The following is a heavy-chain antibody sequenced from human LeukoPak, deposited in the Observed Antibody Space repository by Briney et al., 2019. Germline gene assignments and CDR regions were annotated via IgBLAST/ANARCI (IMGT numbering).Heavy chain of an antibody. D-gene: IGHD2-2*02. CDR3: ARSAGPVIVPAAIGASGHYYYMDV. V-gene: IGHV1-69*05. Sequence: GASVKVSCKASGYTFTSYGISWVRRAPGQGLEWMGGIIPIFGTANYAQNFQGRVTITTDESTSTAYMELSSLRSEDSAVYYGARSAGPVIVPAAIGASGHYYYMDVWDKGTTVTVSS. CDR2: IIPIFGTA. J-gene: IGHJ6*03. CDR1: GYTFTSYG.